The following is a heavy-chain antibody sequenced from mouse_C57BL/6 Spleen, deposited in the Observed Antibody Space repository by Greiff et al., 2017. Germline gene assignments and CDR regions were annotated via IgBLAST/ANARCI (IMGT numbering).Heavy chain of an antibody. CDR2: IYPGSGST. Sequence: QVQLQQPGAELVKPGASVKMSCKASGYTFTSYWITWVKQRPGQGLEWIGDIYPGSGSTNYNEKFKSKATLTVDTSSSTAYMQLSSLTSEDSAVYYCARGDYYGSSYVYFEYWGQGTTLTVSS. CDR3: ARGDYYGSSYVYFEY. D-gene: IGHD1-1*01. CDR1: GYTFTSYW. V-gene: IGHV1-55*01. J-gene: IGHJ2*01.